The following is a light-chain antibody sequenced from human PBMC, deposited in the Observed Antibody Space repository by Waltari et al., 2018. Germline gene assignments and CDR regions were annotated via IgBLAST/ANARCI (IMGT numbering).Light chain of an antibody. CDR1: SSNIGNNY. V-gene: IGLV1-51*02. CDR2: ENT. Sequence: QSVLTQPPSVSAAPGQRVTISCSGGSSNIGNNYVSWYRQFPGTAPKLLIYENTERPSGSPGQCAGSKSGTSATLDSTGLQAGDEADYYCGTWDSSLSGAVFGGGTHLTVL. J-gene: IGLJ7*01. CDR3: GTWDSSLSGAV.